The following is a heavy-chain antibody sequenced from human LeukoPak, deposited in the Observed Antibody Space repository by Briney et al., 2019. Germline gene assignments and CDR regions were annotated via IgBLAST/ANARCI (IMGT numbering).Heavy chain of an antibody. V-gene: IGHV3-69-1*02. CDR3: ARDRHGDYYFDH. CDR1: GFTLSNHW. Sequence: GGSLRLSCAASGFTLSNHWMHWVRQAPGKGLVWVSSISSSSYIYYADSVKGRFTLSRDNAKNSLNLQMNSLRAEDTAVYYCARDRHGDYYFDHWDQGTLVTVSS. J-gene: IGHJ4*02. D-gene: IGHD4-17*01. CDR2: ISSSSYI.